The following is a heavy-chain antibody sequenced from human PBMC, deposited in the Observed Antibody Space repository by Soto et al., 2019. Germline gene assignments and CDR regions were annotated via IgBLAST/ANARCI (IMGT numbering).Heavy chain of an antibody. J-gene: IGHJ4*02. V-gene: IGHV3-21*01. CDR3: ARESEDLTSNFDY. Sequence: GSLRLSCAASGFTFTRYSMNWVRQAPGKGLEWVSSISSTTNYIYYADSMKGRFTVSRDNAKNSVYLEMNSLSAEDTAVYYCARESEDLTSNFDYWGQGTLVTVSS. CDR1: GFTFTRYS. CDR2: ISSTTNYI.